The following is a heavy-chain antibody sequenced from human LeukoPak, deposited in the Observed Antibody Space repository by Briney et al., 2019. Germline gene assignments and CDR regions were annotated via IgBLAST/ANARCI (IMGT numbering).Heavy chain of an antibody. CDR2: IIPIFGTA. D-gene: IGHD4-17*01. CDR1: GGTFSSYA. V-gene: IGHV1-69*13. Sequence: ASVKVSCKASGGTFSSYAISWVRQAPGQGLEWMGGIIPIFGTANYAQKFQGRVTITADESTSTAYMELSSLRSEDTAVYYCARSDYGGYGFDYWGQGTLVTVSS. J-gene: IGHJ4*02. CDR3: ARSDYGGYGFDY.